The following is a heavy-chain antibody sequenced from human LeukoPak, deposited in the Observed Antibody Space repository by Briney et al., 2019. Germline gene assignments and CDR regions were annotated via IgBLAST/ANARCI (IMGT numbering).Heavy chain of an antibody. CDR1: GYSFTSYG. V-gene: IGHV1-18*01. Sequence: ASVKVSCKASGYSFTSYGISWVRQAPGQGLEWMGWISGYNYNTNYAQKFRGRVTMTTDTSTNTVHMELRSLRSDDTAVYYCARGKSVATAPRHPFDYWGQGTLVTVSS. J-gene: IGHJ4*02. D-gene: IGHD5-12*01. CDR2: ISGYNYNT. CDR3: ARGKSVATAPRHPFDY.